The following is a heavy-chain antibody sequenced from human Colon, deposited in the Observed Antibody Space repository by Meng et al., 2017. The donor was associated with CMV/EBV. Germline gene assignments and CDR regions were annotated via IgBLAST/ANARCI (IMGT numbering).Heavy chain of an antibody. J-gene: IGHJ4*02. CDR1: GFTFGNYA. V-gene: IGHV3-23*01. CDR3: AKGHNSEGYWGTW. Sequence: CAVSGFTFGNYAMKWVRQAPGKGLEWVSGISGSGGRTYYADSVKGRFTISRDNSKNTLYLEVNSLRVEDTAVYYCAKGHNSEGYWGTWWGQGTLVTVSS. CDR2: ISGSGGRT. D-gene: IGHD3-10*01.